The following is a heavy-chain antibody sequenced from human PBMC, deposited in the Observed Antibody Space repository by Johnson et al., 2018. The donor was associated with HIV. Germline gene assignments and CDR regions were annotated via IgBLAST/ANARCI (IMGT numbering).Heavy chain of an antibody. CDR1: GFSVSNTY. J-gene: IGHJ3*02. CDR3: ARDFYAVVATPFIGSAFDI. Sequence: VQLVESGGGLVQPGGSLRLSCAASGFSVSNTYMNWVRQAPGKGLEWVSVISSDGTTTYADSVKGRLNISRDNSTNSLYLQINSLRAEDTSLYYCARDFYAVVATPFIGSAFDIWGQGTMVTVSS. CDR2: ISSDGTT. D-gene: IGHD5-12*01. V-gene: IGHV3-53*01.